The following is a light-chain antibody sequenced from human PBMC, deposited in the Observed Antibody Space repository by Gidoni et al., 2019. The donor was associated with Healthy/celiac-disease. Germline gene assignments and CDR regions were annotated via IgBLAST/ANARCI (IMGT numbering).Light chain of an antibody. CDR1: SSDVGIYNL. J-gene: IGLJ1*01. CDR2: EVS. Sequence: QSALTQPASVSASPGQSITLSCTGTSSDVGIYNLVSWYQQHPGKAPKPMIYEVSKRPSGVSNRFSGSKSGNTASLTISGLQAEDEADYYCCSYAGSSTYVFGTGTKVTVL. CDR3: CSYAGSSTYV. V-gene: IGLV2-23*02.